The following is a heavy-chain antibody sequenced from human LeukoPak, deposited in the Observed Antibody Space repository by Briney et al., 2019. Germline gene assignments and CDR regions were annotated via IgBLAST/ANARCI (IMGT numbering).Heavy chain of an antibody. Sequence: ASVKVSCKASGYTFTSYGISWVRRAPGQGLEWMGWISAYNGNTNYAQKLQGRVTMTTDTSTSTAYMELRSLRSDHTAVYYCARGGYSYASWGAFDIWGQGTMVTVSS. V-gene: IGHV1-18*01. CDR2: ISAYNGNT. D-gene: IGHD5-18*01. J-gene: IGHJ3*02. CDR3: ARGGYSYASWGAFDI. CDR1: GYTFTSYG.